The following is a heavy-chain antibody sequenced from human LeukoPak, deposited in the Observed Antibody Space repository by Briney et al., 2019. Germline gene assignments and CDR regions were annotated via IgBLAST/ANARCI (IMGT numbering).Heavy chain of an antibody. Sequence: GGSLRLSCAASGFTFSIYAMSWVRQAPGKGLEWVSSISSDSNYIHYADSVKGRFTISRDNGKNSLYLQMSSLRAEDTAVYYCETGSLNNYLSDPDYWGQGTPVTVSS. V-gene: IGHV3-21*01. J-gene: IGHJ4*02. CDR2: ISSDSNYI. CDR3: ETGSLNNYLSDPDY. D-gene: IGHD4-11*01. CDR1: GFTFSIYA.